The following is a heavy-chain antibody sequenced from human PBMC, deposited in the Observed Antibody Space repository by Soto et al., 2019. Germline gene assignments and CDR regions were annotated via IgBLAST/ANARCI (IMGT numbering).Heavy chain of an antibody. Sequence: SETLSLTCTVSGGSMRNYFWTWIRQPPGKGLEWIGYIHYSGTTSFFPSYNPSLRSRVTISEDTSRNQFSLKLLSVTTADTAVYFCAAGEASSRNLAPYYLDFWGQGTLVTVSS. CDR2: IHYSGTT. V-gene: IGHV4-59*01. CDR3: AAGEASSRNLAPYYLDF. CDR1: GGSMRNYF. J-gene: IGHJ4*02. D-gene: IGHD6-13*01.